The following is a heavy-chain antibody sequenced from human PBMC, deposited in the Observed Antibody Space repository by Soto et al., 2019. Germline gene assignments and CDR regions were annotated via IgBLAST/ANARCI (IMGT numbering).Heavy chain of an antibody. CDR3: ARTSSWYRDFDY. D-gene: IGHD6-13*01. CDR2: IYYSGST. CDR1: GGSISSYY. V-gene: IGHV4-59*01. Sequence: ETLSLTCTVSGGSISSYYWSWIRQPPGKGLEWIGYIYYSGSTNYNPSLKSRVTISVDTSKNQFSLKLSSVTAADTAVYYCARTSSWYRDFDYWGQGTLVTVSS. J-gene: IGHJ4*02.